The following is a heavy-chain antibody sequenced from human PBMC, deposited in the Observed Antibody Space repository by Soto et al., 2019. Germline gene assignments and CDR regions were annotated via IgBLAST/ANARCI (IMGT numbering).Heavy chain of an antibody. CDR3: ARDNSESNSWWFDP. CDR1: GFTFSRYY. D-gene: IGHD1-26*01. J-gene: IGHJ5*02. CDR2: INPSGAST. Sequence: QVQLVQSGAEVKQPGASVKVSCKASGFTFSRYYMHWIRQAPGQGLEWMGIINPSGASTNYAQKLQGRVTLTRDTSTSTVSMEVSSLRSEDTAVYYCARDNSESNSWWFDPWGQGTLVTVSS. V-gene: IGHV1-46*04.